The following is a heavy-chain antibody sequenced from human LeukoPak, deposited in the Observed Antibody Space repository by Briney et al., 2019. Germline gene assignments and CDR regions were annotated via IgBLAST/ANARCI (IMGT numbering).Heavy chain of an antibody. CDR1: GGSISSYY. CDR3: ARSSPAMVRGVSDAFDI. J-gene: IGHJ3*02. V-gene: IGHV4-59*01. Sequence: PSETLSLTCTVSGGSISSYYWSWIRQPPGKGLEWIGYIYYSGSTNYNPSLKSRVTISVDTSKNQFSLKLSSVTAADTAVYYCARSSPAMVRGVSDAFDIWGQGTMVTVSS. CDR2: IYYSGST. D-gene: IGHD3-10*01.